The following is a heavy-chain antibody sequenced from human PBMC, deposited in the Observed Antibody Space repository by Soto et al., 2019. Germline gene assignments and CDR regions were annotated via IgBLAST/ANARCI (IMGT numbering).Heavy chain of an antibody. V-gene: IGHV1-18*01. CDR1: GYTFTSYG. CDR3: ARGWYGDY. Sequence: QVHLVQSGAEVKKPGASVKVSCKGSGYTFTSYGITWVRQAPGQGLEGMGWIIAHNGNTNYAQKHQGRVTVTRDASTSTAYMEPRSMRSDDTAEYYCARGWYGDYWGQGALVTVSS. J-gene: IGHJ4*02. D-gene: IGHD2-15*01. CDR2: IIAHNGNT.